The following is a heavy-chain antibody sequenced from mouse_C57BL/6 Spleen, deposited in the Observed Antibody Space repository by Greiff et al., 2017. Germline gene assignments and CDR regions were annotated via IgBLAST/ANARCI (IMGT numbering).Heavy chain of an antibody. D-gene: IGHD1-1*01. CDR2: INPNNGGT. CDR3: ARDYYGSEAWFAY. Sequence: VQLKQSGAELVKPGASVKLSCTASGFNIKDYYMHWVKQRTEQGLEWIGYINPNNGGTSYNQKFKGKATLTVNKSSSTAYMELRSLTSEDSAVYYCARDYYGSEAWFAYWGQGTLVTVSA. V-gene: IGHV1-22*01. J-gene: IGHJ3*01. CDR1: GFNIKDYY.